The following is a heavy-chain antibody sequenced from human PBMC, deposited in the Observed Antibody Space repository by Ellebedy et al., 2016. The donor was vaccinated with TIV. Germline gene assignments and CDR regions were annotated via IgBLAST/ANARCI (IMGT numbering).Heavy chain of an antibody. CDR2: VNDRGVT. V-gene: IGHV4-34*01. CDR3: ARDHPPDRVHMVRGVVGRFGMDV. D-gene: IGHD3-10*01. Sequence: MPSETLSLTCAVYGGSFSGYSWTWVRQSPGKGLEWIGEVNDRGVTTYNPSLKSRVFVAMDTSKFQFSLELTALTAADTGVYYCARDHPPDRVHMVRGVVGRFGMDVWGQGTTVTVSS. CDR1: GGSFSGYS. J-gene: IGHJ6*02.